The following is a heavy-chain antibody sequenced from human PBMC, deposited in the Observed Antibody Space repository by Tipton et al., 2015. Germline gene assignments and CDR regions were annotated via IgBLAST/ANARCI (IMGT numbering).Heavy chain of an antibody. J-gene: IGHJ4*02. V-gene: IGHV3-23*01. D-gene: IGHD1/OR15-1a*01. CDR2: ISASGDST. CDR3: AKNSRGILDF. CDR1: GFTFSSYA. Sequence: SLRLSRAASGFTFSSYAMSWVRQTPGKGLEWVSDISASGDSTYYADSVRGRFTISRGKSKYEDSVKGRFTISRDNSKNTLFLQMNSLRAEDTALYSCAKNSRGILDFWGQGTLVTASS.